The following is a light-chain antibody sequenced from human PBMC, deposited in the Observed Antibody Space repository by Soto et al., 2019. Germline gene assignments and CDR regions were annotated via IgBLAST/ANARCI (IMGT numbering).Light chain of an antibody. CDR2: YDS. J-gene: IGLJ2*01. Sequence: SYELTQPPSVSVAPGKTARITCGGNNIGSKSVHWYQQKPGQAPVLVIYYDSDRPSGIPERFSGSNSGNTATLTISRVEAGDEADYYCQVWDSSSDHPGEVFGGGTKLTVL. CDR3: QVWDSSSDHPGEV. V-gene: IGLV3-21*04. CDR1: NIGSKS.